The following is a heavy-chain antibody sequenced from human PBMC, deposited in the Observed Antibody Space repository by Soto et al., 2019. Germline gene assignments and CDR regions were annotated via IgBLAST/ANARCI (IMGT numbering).Heavy chain of an antibody. Sequence: QVQLVESGGGVVQPGRSLRLSCAASGFTFSSYGMHWVRQAPGKGLEWVAVIWYDGSNKYYADSVKGRFTISRDNSKNTLNLKRNGLRAEDTAVYYCARDGYGSGGRCSPVPVFDYWGQGTLVTVPS. CDR2: IWYDGSNK. CDR1: GFTFSSYG. V-gene: IGHV3-33*01. CDR3: ARDGYGSGGRCSPVPVFDY. D-gene: IGHD2-15*01. J-gene: IGHJ4*02.